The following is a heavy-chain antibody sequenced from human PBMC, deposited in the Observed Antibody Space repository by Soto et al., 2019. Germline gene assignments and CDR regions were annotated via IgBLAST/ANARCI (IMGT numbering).Heavy chain of an antibody. D-gene: IGHD1-20*01. CDR3: VRDVESPGISGSWGAFDI. V-gene: IGHV4-4*07. CDR2: IYSSGNT. Sequence: QVQLQESGPGLVKPSETLSLICTVSGGSIRNYFWTWIRQPAGKGLEWIGRIYSSGNTVYNASLKSRVTMSIDMSKNQFSLKLSSMTAADTAVYYCVRDVESPGISGSWGAFDIWGQVTVVTVSS. CDR1: GGSIRNYF. J-gene: IGHJ3*02.